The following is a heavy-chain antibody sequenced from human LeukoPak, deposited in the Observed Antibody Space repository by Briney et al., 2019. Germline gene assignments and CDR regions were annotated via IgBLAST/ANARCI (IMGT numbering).Heavy chain of an antibody. CDR3: ASYTKDIVVLPAASIYWYFDL. CDR2: ITGSGGTT. J-gene: IGHJ2*01. V-gene: IGHV3-23*01. Sequence: PGGSLRLSCAASGFAFSSYAMSWVRQAPGKGLEWVSAITGSGGTTYYADSVKGRFTISRDNSKNTLYLQMNSLGAEDTAVYYCASYTKDIVVLPAASIYWYFDLWGRGTLVTVSS. D-gene: IGHD2-2*01. CDR1: GFAFSSYA.